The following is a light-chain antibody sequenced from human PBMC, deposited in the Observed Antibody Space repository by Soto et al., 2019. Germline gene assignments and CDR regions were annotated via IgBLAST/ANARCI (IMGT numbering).Light chain of an antibody. Sequence: DIQMTQSPSSLSASVGDRVTITCRASQSISSYLNWYQQKPGKAPKVLISGAASLQSGVPLRFSGSGAGTDFTLTISSLQSEDFASYYCQQSHSTPLTFGGGPKVEIK. CDR1: QSISSY. CDR3: QQSHSTPLT. CDR2: GAA. V-gene: IGKV1-39*01. J-gene: IGKJ4*01.